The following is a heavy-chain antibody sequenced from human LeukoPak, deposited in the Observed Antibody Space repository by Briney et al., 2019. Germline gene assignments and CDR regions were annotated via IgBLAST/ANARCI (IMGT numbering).Heavy chain of an antibody. J-gene: IGHJ3*02. CDR1: GFTFSSYS. V-gene: IGHV3-21*01. D-gene: IGHD2-2*01. CDR3: AREYCSSTSCYDAFDI. Sequence: GGSLRLSCAASGFTFSSYSMNWVRQAPGKGLEWVSSISSSSSYICYADSVKGRFTISRDNAKNSLYLQMNSLRAEDTAVYYCAREYCSSTSCYDAFDIWGQGTMVTVSS. CDR2: ISSSSSYI.